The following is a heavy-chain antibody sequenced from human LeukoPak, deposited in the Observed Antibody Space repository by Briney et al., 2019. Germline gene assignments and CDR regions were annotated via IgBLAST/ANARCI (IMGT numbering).Heavy chain of an antibody. V-gene: IGHV1-2*02. Sequence: GASVRVSCKAAGYTFTAYYMHWVRQAPGQGLEWMGWIDPNSGGTNYAQKFQSRVTITTDESTSTAYMELSSLRSEDTAVYYCARADFHSKTPLYYYYYMDVWGKGTTVTVSS. CDR2: IDPNSGGT. CDR3: ARADFHSKTPLYYYYYMDV. CDR1: GYTFTAYY. J-gene: IGHJ6*03.